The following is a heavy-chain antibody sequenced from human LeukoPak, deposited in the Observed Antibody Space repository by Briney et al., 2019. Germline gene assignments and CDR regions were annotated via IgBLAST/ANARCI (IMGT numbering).Heavy chain of an antibody. Sequence: PSETLSLTCTVSGGSISNSDYSWGWIRQPPGKGLECIGTIYYSGSTYYKSSLKSRVTISVDTSKNQFSLKLSSVTAADTAVYYCARHAYGSGSYYGSYYYYYMDVWGKGTTVTISS. V-gene: IGHV4-39*01. CDR3: ARHAYGSGSYYGSYYYYYMDV. CDR1: GGSISNSDYS. J-gene: IGHJ6*03. D-gene: IGHD3-10*01. CDR2: IYYSGST.